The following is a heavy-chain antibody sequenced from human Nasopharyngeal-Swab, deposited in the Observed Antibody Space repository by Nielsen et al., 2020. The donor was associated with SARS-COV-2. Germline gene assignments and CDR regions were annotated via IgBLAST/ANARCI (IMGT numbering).Heavy chain of an antibody. CDR3: ARTLVRGAADY. D-gene: IGHD3-10*01. J-gene: IGHJ4*02. CDR1: GGSFSGYF. Sequence: SETLSLTCGFYGGSFSGYFWTWIRQPPGKGLEWIGEINYSGHTTYNPSLKSRVSISVDTSKRQFSLRLTSVTAADTAVYYRARTLVRGAADYWGQGTLVAVSS. CDR2: INYSGHT. V-gene: IGHV4-34*01.